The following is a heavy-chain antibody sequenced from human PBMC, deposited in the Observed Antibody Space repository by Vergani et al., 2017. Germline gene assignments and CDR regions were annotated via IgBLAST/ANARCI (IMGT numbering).Heavy chain of an antibody. J-gene: IGHJ4*02. CDR3: AKDHCSGGSCYYFDY. D-gene: IGHD2-15*01. Sequence: QVQLQQWGAGLLKPSETLSLTCAVYGGSFSGYYWSWIRQPPGKGLEWIGEINHSGSTNYNLSLKSRVTISVDTSKNQFSLKLSSVTAADTAVYYCAKDHCSGGSCYYFDYWGQGTLVTVSS. V-gene: IGHV4-34*01. CDR1: GGSFSGYY. CDR2: INHSGST.